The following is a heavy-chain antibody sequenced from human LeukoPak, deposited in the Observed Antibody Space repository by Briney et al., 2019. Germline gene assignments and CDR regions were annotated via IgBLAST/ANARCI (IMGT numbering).Heavy chain of an antibody. V-gene: IGHV4-39*07. D-gene: IGHD6-13*01. Sequence: SETLSLTCTVSSGSISSTTYYWAWIRQPPGKGLEWIGSIYYNGDTYYNPSLKSRVTISVDTSKNQFSLKLSSVTAADTAVYYCARGRAAAGIVGFDYWGQGTLVTISS. CDR3: ARGRAAAGIVGFDY. CDR2: IYYNGDT. CDR1: SGSISSTTYY. J-gene: IGHJ4*02.